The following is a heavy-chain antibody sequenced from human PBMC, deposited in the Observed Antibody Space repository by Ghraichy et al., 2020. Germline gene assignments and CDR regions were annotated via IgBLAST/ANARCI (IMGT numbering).Heavy chain of an antibody. CDR1: GFTFSSYG. V-gene: IGHV3-30*18. CDR2: ISYDGSDK. J-gene: IGHJ4*02. CDR3: AKEHSSGWYGFY. Sequence: GGSLRLSCAASGFTFSSYGMHWVRQAPGKGLEWVAIISYDGSDKYYADSVKGRFTISRENSKNTLFLQMNSLRTEDTAVYYCAKEHSSGWYGFYWGQGTLLTVSS. D-gene: IGHD6-19*01.